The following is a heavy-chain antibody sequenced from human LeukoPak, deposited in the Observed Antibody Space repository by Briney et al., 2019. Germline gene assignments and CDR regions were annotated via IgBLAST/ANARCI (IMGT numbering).Heavy chain of an antibody. CDR1: GGSVSSGSYY. Sequence: PSETLSLTCTVSGGSVSSGSYYWSWIRQPPGKGLEWIGYLYYSGSTNYNPSLKSRVTISADTSKNQFSLELSSVTAADTAVYYCARDGDYWGQGTLVTVSS. J-gene: IGHJ4*02. V-gene: IGHV4-61*01. CDR2: LYYSGST. CDR3: ARDGDY.